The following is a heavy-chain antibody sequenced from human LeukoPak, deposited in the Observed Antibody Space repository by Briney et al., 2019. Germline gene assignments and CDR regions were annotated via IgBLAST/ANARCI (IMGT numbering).Heavy chain of an antibody. J-gene: IGHJ5*01. D-gene: IGHD2-15*01. V-gene: IGHV1-18*01. CDR1: GYTFNIHG. CDR3: ARDPSNTSGHNAWFDY. CDR2: ISCYNGDT. Sequence: ASVKVSCKASGYTFNIHGISWLRQAPGQGPEWMGWISCYNGDTHYAQNYQGRLTMTTDTSTSTAYMELRSLRSDDTAVYYCARDPSNTSGHNAWFDYWGQGTLVTVSS.